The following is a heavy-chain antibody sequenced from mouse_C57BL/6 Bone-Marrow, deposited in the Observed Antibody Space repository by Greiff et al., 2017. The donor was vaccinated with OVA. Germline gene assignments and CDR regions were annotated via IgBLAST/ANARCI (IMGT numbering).Heavy chain of an antibody. CDR1: GFSLTSYG. J-gene: IGHJ4*01. Sequence: QVQLQQSGPGLVQPSQSLSITCTVSGFSLTSYGVHWVRQSPGKGLEWLGVIWSGGSTDYNAAFISRLSISKDNSKSQDFHKRSSLHADDAAKYYGAEGYSYAMDYWGQGTSVTVSS. CDR3: AEGYSYAMDY. CDR2: IWSGGST. V-gene: IGHV2-2*01.